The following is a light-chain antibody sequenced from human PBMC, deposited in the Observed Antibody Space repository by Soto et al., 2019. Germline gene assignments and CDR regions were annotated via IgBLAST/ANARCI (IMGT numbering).Light chain of an antibody. Sequence: DIQMTQSPSTLSASVGDTVTVTCRASQSVSGWLAWYQQKPGEAPKLLIYKASSLESGVPSRFSGSGSGTEFILTIDRLQPDDFATYYCQQHKSFWTFGQGTKVEIK. CDR1: QSVSGW. CDR3: QQHKSFWT. CDR2: KAS. V-gene: IGKV1-5*03. J-gene: IGKJ1*01.